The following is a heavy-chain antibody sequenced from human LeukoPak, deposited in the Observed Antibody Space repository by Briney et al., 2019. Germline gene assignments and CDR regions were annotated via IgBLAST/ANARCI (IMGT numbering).Heavy chain of an antibody. Sequence: GSSVKVFCKTSGGTFSSEAFIWVRQAPGQGLEWMGGIIPIFGRADYAQKFQDIVTITADESTSTVYMELSSLRSEDTAVYYCARGETILNWFDPWGQGTLVTVSS. CDR3: ARGETILNWFDP. J-gene: IGHJ5*02. CDR1: GGTFSSEA. CDR2: IIPIFGRA. D-gene: IGHD1-1*01. V-gene: IGHV1-69*01.